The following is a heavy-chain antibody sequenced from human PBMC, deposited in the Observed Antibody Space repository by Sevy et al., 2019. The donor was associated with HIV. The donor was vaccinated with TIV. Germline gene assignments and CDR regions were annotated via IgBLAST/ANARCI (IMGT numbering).Heavy chain of an antibody. CDR3: ATTRDYYDSSGYPFDY. Sequence: ASVKVSCKVSGYTLTQLSMHWVRQAPGKELEWMGSFDPEDGETHYAQKFQGRVTMTEDTATNTTYMELSSLRSEDTDVYYCATTRDYYDSSGYPFDYWGQGTLVTVSS. V-gene: IGHV1-24*01. CDR1: GYTLTQLS. CDR2: FDPEDGET. D-gene: IGHD3-22*01. J-gene: IGHJ4*02.